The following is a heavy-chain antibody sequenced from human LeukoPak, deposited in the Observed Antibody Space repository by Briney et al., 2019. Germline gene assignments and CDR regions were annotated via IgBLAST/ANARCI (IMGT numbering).Heavy chain of an antibody. CDR3: AKEIVGAPTPGAY. CDR1: TDXITSNW. Sequence: PSETLSLTCAVSTDXITSNWCSWVRQPPGKGLEWIGEVHKSGSTNYYPSLQSRVTISIDKSKNQIALELTSVTAADTAVYYCAKEIVGAPTPGAYWGQGILVTVSS. J-gene: IGHJ4*02. V-gene: IGHV4-4*02. CDR2: VHKSGST. D-gene: IGHD1-26*01.